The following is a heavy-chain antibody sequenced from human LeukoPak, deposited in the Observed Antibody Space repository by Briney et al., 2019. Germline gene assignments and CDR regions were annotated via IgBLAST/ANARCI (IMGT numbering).Heavy chain of an antibody. CDR1: GGSFSGYY. V-gene: IGHV4-34*01. J-gene: IGHJ4*02. Sequence: SETLSLTCAVYGGSFSGYYWSWIRQPPGEGLEWIGEINHSGSTNYNPSLKSRVTISVDTSKNQFSLKLSSVTAADTAVYYCARVKYYYGSGIDYWGQGTLVTVSS. CDR3: ARVKYYYGSGIDY. D-gene: IGHD3-10*01. CDR2: INHSGST.